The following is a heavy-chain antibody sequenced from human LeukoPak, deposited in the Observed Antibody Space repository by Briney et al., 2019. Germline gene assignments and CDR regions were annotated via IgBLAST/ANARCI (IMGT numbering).Heavy chain of an antibody. V-gene: IGHV3-30*18. CDR3: AKDLGGGEGVFDY. D-gene: IGHD2-21*01. CDR2: ISYDGSNK. J-gene: IGHJ4*02. CDR1: GFTFSSYG. Sequence: PGGSLRLSCAASGFTFSSYGMHWVRQAPGKGLEWVAVISYDGSNKYCADSVKGRFTISRDNSKNTLYLQMNSLRAEDTAVYYCAKDLGGGEGVFDYWGQGTLVTVSS.